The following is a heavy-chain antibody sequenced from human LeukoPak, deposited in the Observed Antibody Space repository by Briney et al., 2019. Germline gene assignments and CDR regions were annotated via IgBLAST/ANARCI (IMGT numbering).Heavy chain of an antibody. Sequence: SETLSLTCAVYGGSFGGYYWSWIRQPPGKGLEWIGEINHSGSTNYNPSLKSRVTISVDTSKNQFSLKLSSVTAADTAVYYCARGKKTGTSHYYYYYMDVWGKGTTVTVSS. CDR1: GGSFGGYY. CDR3: ARGKKTGTSHYYYYYMDV. CDR2: INHSGST. J-gene: IGHJ6*03. V-gene: IGHV4-34*01. D-gene: IGHD1-7*01.